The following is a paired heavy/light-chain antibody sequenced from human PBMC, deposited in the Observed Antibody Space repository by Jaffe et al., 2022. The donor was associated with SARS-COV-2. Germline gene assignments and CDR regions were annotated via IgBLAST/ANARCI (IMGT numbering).Light chain of an antibody. CDR1: SGDVGTYNV. Sequence: QSALTQPASVSGSPGQSITISCSASGDVGTYNVVSWYQQHPGKAPKLMIYEGTKRPSDVSSRFSGFKSGNTASLTISGLQADDEAYYYCCSYASTWVFGEGTKLTVL. CDR2: EGT. CDR3: CSYASTWV. V-gene: IGLV2-23*01. J-gene: IGLJ3*02.
Heavy chain of an antibody. V-gene: IGHV3-33*01. CDR1: GFTFRSFG. J-gene: IGHJ4*02. Sequence: QVQLVESGGGVVQPGRSLRLSCATSGFTFRSFGMHWVRQAPGKGPEWVAFIWYDGGNKYYADSVKGRFTISRDNSKNSLFLQMDTLRVEDTAVYYCVRDKLNTFDYWGQGALVTVSS. CDR2: IWYDGGNK. CDR3: VRDKLNTFDY.